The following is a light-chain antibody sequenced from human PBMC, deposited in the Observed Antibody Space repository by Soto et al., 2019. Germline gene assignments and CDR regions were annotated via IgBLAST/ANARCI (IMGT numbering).Light chain of an antibody. V-gene: IGLV2-14*01. CDR1: SSDVGVYNY. J-gene: IGLJ1*01. CDR3: SSYRSRSPCV. Sequence: SVLTQPASVSGSPGQSITISCTGTSSDVGVYNYVSWYQQHPGKAPKLMIYEVSNRPSGVSNRFSGSKSGNTASLTISGLQAEDEADYYCSSYRSRSPCVFGTGTKVTVL. CDR2: EVS.